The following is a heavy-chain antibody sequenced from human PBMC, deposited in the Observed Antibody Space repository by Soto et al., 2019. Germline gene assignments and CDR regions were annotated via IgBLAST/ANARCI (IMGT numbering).Heavy chain of an antibody. CDR3: AKAKNDYNWDNRPPFDY. CDR1: GFTLRNYA. V-gene: IGHV3-23*01. J-gene: IGHJ4*02. Sequence: GGSLRLSCEASGFTLRNYAMTWVRQAPGKGLEWVSLISANDVGTYYAESVKTRFTISTDQSRNTVYLQMDSLRADDTAIYYCAKAKNDYNWDNRPPFDYWGQGTLVTVPS. CDR2: ISANDVGT. D-gene: IGHD1-20*01.